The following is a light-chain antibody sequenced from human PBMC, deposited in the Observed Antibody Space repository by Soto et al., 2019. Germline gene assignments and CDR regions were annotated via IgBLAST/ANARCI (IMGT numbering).Light chain of an antibody. J-gene: IGLJ3*02. CDR1: SSNIGAVYD. V-gene: IGLV1-40*01. Sequence: QSVLTQPPSVSGAPGQRVTISCTGSSSNIGAVYDVHWYQQLPGTAPKLLIYGNTNRLSGVPDRFSGSKSDTSASLAITGLQAEDEADYYCQSYDDSLSCSVFGGGTKLTVL. CDR2: GNT. CDR3: QSYDDSLSCSV.